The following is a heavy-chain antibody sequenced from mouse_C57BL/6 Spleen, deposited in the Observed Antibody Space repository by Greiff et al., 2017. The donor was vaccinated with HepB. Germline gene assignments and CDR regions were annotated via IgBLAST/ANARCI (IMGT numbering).Heavy chain of an antibody. CDR1: GYTFTDYY. J-gene: IGHJ2*01. V-gene: IGHV1-76*01. D-gene: IGHD1-1*01. CDR3: ARGDYYGSSPLDY. Sequence: VKLMESGAELVRPGASVKLSCKASGYTFTDYYINWVKQRPGQGLEWIARIYPGSGNTYYNEKFKGKATLTAEKSSSTAYMQLSSLTSEDSAVYFCARGDYYGSSPLDYWGQGTTLTVSS. CDR2: IYPGSGNT.